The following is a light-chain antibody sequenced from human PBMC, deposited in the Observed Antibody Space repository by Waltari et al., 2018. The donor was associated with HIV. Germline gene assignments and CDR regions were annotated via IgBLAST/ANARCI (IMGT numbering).Light chain of an antibody. J-gene: IGLJ3*02. CDR3: LLYYGGAWV. CDR2: STS. CDR1: TGAVTSGYY. Sequence: QTVVTQEPSLTVSPGGTVTLTCASSTGAVTSGYYPNWFQQKPGQAPRPRIYSTSNKPPCPPARFSGSLLGGKAALTLSGVQPEDEAEYYCLLYYGGAWVFGGGTKLTVL. V-gene: IGLV7-43*01.